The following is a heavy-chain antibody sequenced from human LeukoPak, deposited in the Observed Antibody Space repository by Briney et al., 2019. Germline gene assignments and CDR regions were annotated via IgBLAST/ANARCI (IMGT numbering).Heavy chain of an antibody. J-gene: IGHJ4*02. V-gene: IGHV4-59*11. Sequence: PSGTLSLTCTVSGGSIRHHYWSWIRQPPGKGLEWFGYIYGGGTTNYNPSFKSRVTISGDTSKNHLSLNLSSVTAADTAVYFCARMTRGAYSFSGFYFDSWGRGALVTVSS. D-gene: IGHD2-15*01. CDR2: IYGGGTT. CDR1: GGSIRHHY. CDR3: ARMTRGAYSFSGFYFDS.